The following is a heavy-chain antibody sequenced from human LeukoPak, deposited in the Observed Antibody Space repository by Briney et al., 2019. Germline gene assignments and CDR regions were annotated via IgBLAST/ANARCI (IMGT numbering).Heavy chain of an antibody. Sequence: SETLSLTCTVSGASIRSGDYYWSWIRQPPGKGLEWIGYIYDSGSTYYNPSLKSRITISVDTSENRFSLKLSSVTATDTAVYYCARDCSGGSCHGAFDIWGQGTMVTVSS. CDR3: ARDCSGGSCHGAFDI. D-gene: IGHD2-15*01. V-gene: IGHV4-30-4*01. CDR1: GASIRSGDYY. CDR2: IYDSGST. J-gene: IGHJ3*02.